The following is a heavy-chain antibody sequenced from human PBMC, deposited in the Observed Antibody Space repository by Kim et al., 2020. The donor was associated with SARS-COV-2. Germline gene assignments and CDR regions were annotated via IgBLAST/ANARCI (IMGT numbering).Heavy chain of an antibody. Sequence: GGSLRLSCVASGFTFSSYAMSWVRQAPGKGLEWVSAISGSGGSTYYADSVKGRFTISRDNSKNTLYLQMNSLRAEDTAVYYCAKGKYCSSTSCSLDYWGQGTLVTVSS. D-gene: IGHD2-2*01. J-gene: IGHJ4*02. CDR3: AKGKYCSSTSCSLDY. CDR2: ISGSGGST. V-gene: IGHV3-23*01. CDR1: GFTFSSYA.